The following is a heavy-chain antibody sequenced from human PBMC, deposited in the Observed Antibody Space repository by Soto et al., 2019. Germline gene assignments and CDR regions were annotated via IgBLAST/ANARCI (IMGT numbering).Heavy chain of an antibody. CDR1: GYPFTSYY. V-gene: IGHV1-46*01. CDR2: INVSDGST. CDR3: AREAAVAGTTFDH. J-gene: IGHJ5*02. D-gene: IGHD6-19*01. Sequence: ASVKVSCKASGYPFTSYYLHWVRQAPGQGPEWMGRINVSDGSTRYAQNFQGRVTMTRDTSTTTVYMELSPLRSDDTAVYYCAREAAVAGTTFDHWGQGTLVTVSS.